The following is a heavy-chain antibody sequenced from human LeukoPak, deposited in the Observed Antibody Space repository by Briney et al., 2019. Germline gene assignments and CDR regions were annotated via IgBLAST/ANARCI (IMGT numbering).Heavy chain of an antibody. CDR1: GGTFSGYY. D-gene: IGHD1-1*01. CDR3: ASSWNDFFGWFDP. J-gene: IGHJ5*02. V-gene: IGHV4-34*01. CDR2: INHSGST. Sequence: SETLSLTCAVYGGTFSGYYWSWVRQPPGKGLEWIGEINHSGSTNYNPSLKSRVTISVDTSKNQFSLKLSSVTAADTAVYYCASSWNDFFGWFDPWGQGTLVTVSS.